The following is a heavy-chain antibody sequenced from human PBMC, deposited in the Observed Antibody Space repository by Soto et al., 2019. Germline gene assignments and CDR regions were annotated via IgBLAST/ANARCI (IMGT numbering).Heavy chain of an antibody. CDR1: GYTFTNNW. Sequence: PGESLKISCTASGYTFTNNWIAWVRQMPGQGLEWMGIIHPSDFETRYSPSFQDQVTLSVDKSINTAYLQWSSLKASDTAIYYCARQSGYCTTTTCSHGMEAWGQGTTVTVSS. CDR2: IHPSDFET. J-gene: IGHJ6*02. V-gene: IGHV5-51*01. CDR3: ARQSGYCTTTTCSHGMEA. D-gene: IGHD2-2*03.